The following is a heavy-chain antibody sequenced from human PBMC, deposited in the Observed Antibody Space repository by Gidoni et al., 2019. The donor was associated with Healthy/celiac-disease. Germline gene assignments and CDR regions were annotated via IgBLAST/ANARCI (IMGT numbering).Heavy chain of an antibody. CDR2: IYSSGST. Sequence: QVQLQESGPGLVTPSQTLSLTCTVSGGSISRGGYYWSWIRQHPGKGLEWIGYIYSSGSTYYNPSLKSRVTISVDTSKNQFSLKLSSVTAADTAVYYCARAPSSGWAKGAFDIWGQGTMVTVSS. V-gene: IGHV4-31*03. J-gene: IGHJ3*02. D-gene: IGHD6-19*01. CDR3: ARAPSSGWAKGAFDI. CDR1: GGSISRGGYY.